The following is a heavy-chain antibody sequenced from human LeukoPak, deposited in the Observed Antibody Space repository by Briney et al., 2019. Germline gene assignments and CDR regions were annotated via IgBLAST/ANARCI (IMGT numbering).Heavy chain of an antibody. D-gene: IGHD3-10*01. CDR3: ARYYYGSGSYYSDY. CDR1: GYTFTSYG. V-gene: IGHV1-18*01. CDR2: ISAYNGNT. J-gene: IGHJ4*02. Sequence: ASVKVSCKASGYTFTSYGISWVRQAPGQGLEWMGWISAYNGNTNYAQKLQARVTMTTDTSTSTAYMELRSLRSDDTAVYYCARYYYGSGSYYSDYWGQGTLVTVSS.